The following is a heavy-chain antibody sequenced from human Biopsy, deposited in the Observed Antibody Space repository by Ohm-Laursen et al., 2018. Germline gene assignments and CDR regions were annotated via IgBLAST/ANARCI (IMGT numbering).Heavy chain of an antibody. D-gene: IGHD3-10*01. CDR3: TLEGAGFDN. J-gene: IGHJ4*02. CDR2: IRSKAKSYAT. Sequence: GSLRLSCAASGFTFSASAVHWVRQASGKGLEWVGRIRSKAKSYATAYAASVTGRFTISRDDSKNTTYLQMNSLKTEDTVVYYRTLEGAGFDNWGQGTLVTVSS. CDR1: GFTFSASA. V-gene: IGHV3-73*01.